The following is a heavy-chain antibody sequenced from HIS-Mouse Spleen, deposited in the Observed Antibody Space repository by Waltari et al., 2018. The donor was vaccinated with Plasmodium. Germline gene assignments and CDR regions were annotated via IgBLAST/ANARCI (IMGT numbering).Heavy chain of an antibody. CDR1: GFTDRSYW. CDR2: IKQDGSEK. CDR3: ASSWYWYFDL. J-gene: IGHJ2*01. Sequence: EVQLVESGGGLVQPGGSLRLHCAASGFTDRSYWMSWVRQAPGKGLEWVANIKQDGSEKYYVDSVKGRFTISRDNAKNSLYLQMNSLRAEDTAVYYCASSWYWYFDLWGRGTLVTVSS. V-gene: IGHV3-7*01. D-gene: IGHD6-13*01.